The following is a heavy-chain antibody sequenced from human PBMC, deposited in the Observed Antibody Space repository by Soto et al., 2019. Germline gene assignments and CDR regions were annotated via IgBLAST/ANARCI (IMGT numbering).Heavy chain of an antibody. CDR2: INPNSVGT. Sequence: QVQVVQSGAEVKKPGASVKVSCKTSGYTFTNYHVHWVRQATGQGLEWMGAINPNSVGTTYAQHFQCRVTMTSDSSTSTVYMEMGSLRSDDSAVYYCALPKNTLGWYNFWGQGPLVTVS. J-gene: IGHJ4*02. V-gene: IGHV1-46*01. CDR3: ALPKNTLGWYNF. CDR1: GYTFTNYH. D-gene: IGHD6-19*01.